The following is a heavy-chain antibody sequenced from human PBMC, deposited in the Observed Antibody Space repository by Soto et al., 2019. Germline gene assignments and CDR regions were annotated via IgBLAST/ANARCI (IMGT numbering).Heavy chain of an antibody. V-gene: IGHV3-33*01. CDR1: GFVFSDYV. Sequence: GGSLRLSCAASGFVFSDYVIHWVRQAPGRGLDWVAGIWYHGRDIFYTDSVKGRFTISRDNAKNSVYLQMDSLRVEDTAVYYCAREGALKPFSSWGQGALVTVS. CDR2: IWYHGRDI. CDR3: AREGALKPFSS. J-gene: IGHJ5*02.